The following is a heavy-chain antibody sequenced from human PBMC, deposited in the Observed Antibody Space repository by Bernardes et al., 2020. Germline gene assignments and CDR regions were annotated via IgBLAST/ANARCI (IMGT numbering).Heavy chain of an antibody. J-gene: IGHJ5*02. CDR3: AREEAASGFPFDP. CDR1: GGSISGYY. CDR2: IYYSGST. Sequence: SETLSLTCTVSGGSISGYYWIWIRQPPGKRLEWIGYIYYSGSTNYNPSLKSRVTMSVDTSKNQFSLKLTSVTAADTAVYYCAREEAASGFPFDPWGQGTLVTVSS. V-gene: IGHV4-59*01. D-gene: IGHD3-22*01.